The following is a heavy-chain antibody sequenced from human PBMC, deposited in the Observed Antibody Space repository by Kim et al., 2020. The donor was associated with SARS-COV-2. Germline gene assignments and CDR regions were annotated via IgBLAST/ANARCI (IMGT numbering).Heavy chain of an antibody. Sequence: SVKVSCKASGGTFSSYAISWVRQAPGQGLEWMGGIIPIFGTANYAQKFQGRVTITADESTSTAYMELSSLRSEDTAVYYCARVNRRPEEILPDWYYDRSYRGYFDLWGRGTLVTVSS. J-gene: IGHJ2*01. CDR2: IIPIFGTA. CDR3: ARVNRRPEEILPDWYYDRSYRGYFDL. D-gene: IGHD3-22*01. CDR1: GGTFSSYA. V-gene: IGHV1-69*13.